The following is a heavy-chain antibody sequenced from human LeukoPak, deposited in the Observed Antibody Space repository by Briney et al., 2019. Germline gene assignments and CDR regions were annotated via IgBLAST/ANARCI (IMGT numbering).Heavy chain of an antibody. CDR3: ASRPYDNGGYYYV. V-gene: IGHV3-21*01. Sequence: NAGGSLRLSCAASGFTFTTYSMDWVRQAPGKGLEWVSSISGSSSYIYYADSVKGRFTISRDNAKNSLFLQMNSLRAEDTAVYYCASRPYDNGGYYYVWGQGTLVTVSS. D-gene: IGHD3-22*01. J-gene: IGHJ4*02. CDR1: GFTFTTYS. CDR2: ISGSSSYI.